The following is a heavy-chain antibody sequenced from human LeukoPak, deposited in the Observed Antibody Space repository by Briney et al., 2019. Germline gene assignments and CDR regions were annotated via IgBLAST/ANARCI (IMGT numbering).Heavy chain of an antibody. CDR3: ARVGMVRGVVTPTGYWFDP. D-gene: IGHD3-10*01. CDR1: GGTFSSYA. CDR2: IIPIFGTA. Sequence: SVKVSCKASGGTFSSYAISWVRQAPGQGLEWMGGIIPIFGTANYAQKFQGRVTITTDESTSTAYMELSSLRSEDTAVHYCARVGMVRGVVTPTGYWFDPWGQGTLVTVSS. V-gene: IGHV1-69*05. J-gene: IGHJ5*02.